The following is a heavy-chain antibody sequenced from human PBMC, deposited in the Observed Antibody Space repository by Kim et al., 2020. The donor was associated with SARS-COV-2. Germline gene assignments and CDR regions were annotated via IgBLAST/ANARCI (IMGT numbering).Heavy chain of an antibody. D-gene: IGHD3-3*01. CDR1: GYTFTGYY. CDR3: ARDLLEWLSLYYYGMDV. CDR2: INPNSGGT. Sequence: ASVKVSCKASGYTFTGYYMHWVRQAPGQGLEWMGWINPNSGGTNYAQKFQGRVTMTRDTSISTAYMELSRLRSDDTAVYYCARDLLEWLSLYYYGMDVWGQGTTVTVSS. V-gene: IGHV1-2*02. J-gene: IGHJ6*02.